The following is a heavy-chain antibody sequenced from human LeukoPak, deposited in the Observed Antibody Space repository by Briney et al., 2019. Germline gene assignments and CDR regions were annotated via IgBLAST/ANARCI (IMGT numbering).Heavy chain of an antibody. Sequence: GGSLRLSCAASGFTFSCYGMHWVRQAPGKGLEWVAVISYDGSNKYYADSVKGRFTISRDNSKNTLYLQMNSLRAEDTAVYYCAKDSYYDSSGYSLDYWGQGTLVTVSS. CDR3: AKDSYYDSSGYSLDY. D-gene: IGHD3-22*01. CDR2: ISYDGSNK. J-gene: IGHJ4*02. CDR1: GFTFSCYG. V-gene: IGHV3-30*18.